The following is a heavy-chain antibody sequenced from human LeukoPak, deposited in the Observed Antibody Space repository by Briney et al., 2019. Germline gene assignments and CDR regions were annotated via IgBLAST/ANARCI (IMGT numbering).Heavy chain of an antibody. CDR2: ISAYNGNT. CDR1: GYTFTSYG. CDR3: ARDLYCSGGSCYRGAYDY. D-gene: IGHD2-15*01. Sequence: ASVKVSCKASGYTFTSYGISWVRQAPGQGLEWMGWISAYNGNTNYAQKLQGRVTMTTDTSTSTAYMELSSLRSEDTAVYYCARDLYCSGGSCYRGAYDYWGQGTLVTVSS. V-gene: IGHV1-18*01. J-gene: IGHJ4*02.